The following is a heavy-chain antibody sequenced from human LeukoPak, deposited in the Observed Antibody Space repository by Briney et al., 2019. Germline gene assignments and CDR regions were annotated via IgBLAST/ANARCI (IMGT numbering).Heavy chain of an antibody. Sequence: SETLSLTCTVSGGSISSSSSYWGWLRQPPGKGLEWIGSIYYSGSTYYNPSLKSRVTISVDTSKNQFSLKLSSVTAADTAVYYCARVLYYGDGYRVDYWGQGTLVTVSS. D-gene: IGHD4-17*01. J-gene: IGHJ4*02. CDR2: IYYSGST. V-gene: IGHV4-39*01. CDR1: GGSISSSSSY. CDR3: ARVLYYGDGYRVDY.